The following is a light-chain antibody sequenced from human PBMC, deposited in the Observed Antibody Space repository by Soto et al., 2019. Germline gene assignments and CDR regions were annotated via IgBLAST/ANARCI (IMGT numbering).Light chain of an antibody. CDR2: AAS. J-gene: IGKJ2*01. V-gene: IGKV1-39*01. CDR3: QQSQNIPST. CDR1: QSITGY. Sequence: DIQMTQSPSSLSASVGDRVMITCRASQSITGYLNWYQQKPGKAPKLLIYAASNLQCGVQSQFSGSGSCTDFTPTISSLQPDDFAPYYYQQSQNIPSTFGQGTKLEIK.